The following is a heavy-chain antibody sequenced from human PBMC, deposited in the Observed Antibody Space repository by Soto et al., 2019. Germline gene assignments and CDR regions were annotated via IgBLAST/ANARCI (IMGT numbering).Heavy chain of an antibody. J-gene: IGHJ2*01. CDR3: ARESHDVLTGAPWVWYFDL. Sequence: QVQLQQWGAGPLRPLETLSLTCGVSGGSFSGYYWAWIRQSPGKGLEWIGEINDRGSINYNPSLTSGVSISVDTSKNNYSLKLRSLTAADTAVYYCARESHDVLTGAPWVWYFDLWGRGTLVTVSS. D-gene: IGHD3-9*01. CDR2: INDRGSI. CDR1: GGSFSGYY. V-gene: IGHV4-34*01.